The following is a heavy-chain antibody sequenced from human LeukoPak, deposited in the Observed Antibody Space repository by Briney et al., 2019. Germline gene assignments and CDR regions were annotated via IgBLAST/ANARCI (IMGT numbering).Heavy chain of an antibody. D-gene: IGHD3-22*01. CDR3: AKGRAWDYDSGSGRLYYLDS. J-gene: IGHJ4*02. V-gene: IGHV3-23*01. CDR2: IGGSGATT. Sequence: GGSLRLSCTASGFTFSAYAMTWVRQAPGKGLNWFSAIGGSGATTYYADAVKGRFRVSRDNSKNTLYLQMNSLRAEDTAIYYCAKGRAWDYDSGSGRLYYLDSWGQGTLVTVSS. CDR1: GFTFSAYA.